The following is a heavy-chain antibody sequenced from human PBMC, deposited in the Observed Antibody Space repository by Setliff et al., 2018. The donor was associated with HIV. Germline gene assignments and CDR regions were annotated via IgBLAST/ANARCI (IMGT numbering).Heavy chain of an antibody. J-gene: IGHJ5*01. CDR1: GGSISSYY. V-gene: IGHV4-59*08. CDR3: ARQGSWLDS. Sequence: SETLSLTCTVSGGSISSYYWSWIRQPPGKGLEWIGYIYYSGSPNYNPSLKSRVTRSVDTSKNQFSLRLNSVTAADTAVYYCARQGSWLDSWGQGTLVTVSS. D-gene: IGHD2-15*01. CDR2: IYYSGSP.